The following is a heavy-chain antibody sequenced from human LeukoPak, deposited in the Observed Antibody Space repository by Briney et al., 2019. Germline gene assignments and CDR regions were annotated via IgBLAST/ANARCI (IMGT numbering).Heavy chain of an antibody. D-gene: IGHD3-3*01. Sequence: ASVKVSCKASGGTFSSYAISWVRQAPGQGLEWMGGIIPIFGTANYAQKFQGRVTITTGESTSTAYMELSSLRSEDTAVYYCARAPRDFGVVRGYYYYYYYMDVWGKGTTVTVSS. CDR3: ARAPRDFGVVRGYYYYYYYMDV. J-gene: IGHJ6*03. CDR1: GGTFSSYA. V-gene: IGHV1-69*05. CDR2: IIPIFGTA.